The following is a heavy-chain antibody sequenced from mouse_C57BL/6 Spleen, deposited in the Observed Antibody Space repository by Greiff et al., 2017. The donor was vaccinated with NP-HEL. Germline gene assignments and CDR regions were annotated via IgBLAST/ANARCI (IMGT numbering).Heavy chain of an antibody. CDR2: IYPRDGST. CDR1: GYTFTDHP. Sequence: VQLQQTDAELVKPGASVKISCKVSGYTFTDHPIHWMKQRPEQGLEWIGYIYPRDGSTKYNEKFKGKARLTADKSSSTAYMQLNSLKSEDSAVYFWSMFYDYDGAWFAYLGQGALVTVSA. CDR3: SMFYDYDGAWFAY. D-gene: IGHD2-4*01. V-gene: IGHV1-78*01. J-gene: IGHJ3*01.